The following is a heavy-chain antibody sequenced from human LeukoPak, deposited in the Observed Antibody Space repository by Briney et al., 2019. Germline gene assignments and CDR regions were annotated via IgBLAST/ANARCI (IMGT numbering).Heavy chain of an antibody. J-gene: IGHJ3*02. Sequence: ASVKVSCKASGGTFSSYAISWVRQAPGQGLEWMGGIIPIFGTANYAQKFQGRVTITTDESTSTAYMELSSLRSEDTAVYYCARDRSRYSSRGLGGAFDIWGQGTMVTVSS. CDR2: IIPIFGTA. CDR3: ARDRSRYSSRGLGGAFDI. D-gene: IGHD6-13*01. CDR1: GGTFSSYA. V-gene: IGHV1-69*05.